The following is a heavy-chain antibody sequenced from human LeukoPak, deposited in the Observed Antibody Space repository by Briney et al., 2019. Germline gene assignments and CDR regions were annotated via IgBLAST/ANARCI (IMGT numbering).Heavy chain of an antibody. V-gene: IGHV1-69*13. CDR2: IIPIFGTA. Sequence: SVKVSCKASGGTFSSYAISWVRQAPGQGLEWMGGIIPIFGTANYAQKFQGRVTITADESTSTAYMELSSLRSDDTAVYYCARSIAAVSWFDPWGQGTLVTVSS. D-gene: IGHD6-13*01. J-gene: IGHJ5*02. CDR3: ARSIAAVSWFDP. CDR1: GGTFSSYA.